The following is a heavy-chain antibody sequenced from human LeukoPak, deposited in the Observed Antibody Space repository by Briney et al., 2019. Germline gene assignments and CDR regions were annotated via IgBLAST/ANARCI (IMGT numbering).Heavy chain of an antibody. CDR1: GGTFSSYA. D-gene: IGHD2-2*01. J-gene: IGHJ5*02. V-gene: IGHV1-69*01. CDR3: ARDLGEYQLLATNWFDP. CDR2: IIPIFGTA. Sequence: SVKVSCKASGGTFSSYAISWVRQAPGQGLEWMGGIIPIFGTANYAQKFQGRVTITADESTSTAYMELSSLRSEDTAVYYCARDLGEYQLLATNWFDPWGQGTLVTVSS.